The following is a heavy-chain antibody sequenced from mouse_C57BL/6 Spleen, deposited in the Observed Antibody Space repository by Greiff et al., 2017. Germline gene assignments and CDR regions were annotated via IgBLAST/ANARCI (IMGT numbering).Heavy chain of an antibody. Sequence: VQLQQSGPELVKPGASVTISCKASGYAFSSSWMNWVKQRPGKGLEWIGRIYPGDGDTNYNGKFKGKATLTADKSSSTAYMQLSSLTSEDSAVYFCEADSSGYGWFAYWGQGTLVTVSA. D-gene: IGHD3-2*02. CDR3: EADSSGYGWFAY. V-gene: IGHV1-82*01. J-gene: IGHJ3*01. CDR1: GYAFSSSW. CDR2: IYPGDGDT.